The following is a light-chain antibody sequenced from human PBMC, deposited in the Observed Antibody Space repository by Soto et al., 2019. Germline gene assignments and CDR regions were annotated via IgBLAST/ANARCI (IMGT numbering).Light chain of an antibody. CDR3: SSYTGTHTLYV. V-gene: IGLV2-14*01. CDR2: EVT. CDR1: SSDVGGYNY. J-gene: IGLJ1*01. Sequence: QSALTQPASVSGSPGQSITISCTGTSSDVGGYNYVSWYQQHPGKAPKLIIFEVTNRPSGVSIRFSASKSGDTASLTSSGLQAEDEADYYCSSYTGTHTLYVFGTGTKLTVL.